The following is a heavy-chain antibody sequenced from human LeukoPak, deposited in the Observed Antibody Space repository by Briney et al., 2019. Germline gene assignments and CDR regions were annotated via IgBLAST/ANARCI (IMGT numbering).Heavy chain of an antibody. Sequence: GGSLRLSCAASGFTFSSYSMNWVRQAPGKGLGWVSSISSSSSYIYYADSVKGRFTISRDNAKNSLYLQMNSLRAEDTAVYYCARDGIAVATLDYWGQGTLVTVSS. CDR2: ISSSSSYI. V-gene: IGHV3-21*01. CDR1: GFTFSSYS. CDR3: ARDGIAVATLDY. J-gene: IGHJ4*02. D-gene: IGHD6-19*01.